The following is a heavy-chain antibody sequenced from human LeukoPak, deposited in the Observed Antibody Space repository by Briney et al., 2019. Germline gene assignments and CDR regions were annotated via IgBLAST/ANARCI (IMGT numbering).Heavy chain of an antibody. V-gene: IGHV3-23*01. Sequence: PGGSLRLSCAASGFTFSSYGMSWVRQAPGKGLEWVSAISGSGGSTYYADSVKGRFTISRDNSKNTLYLQMNSLRAEDTVVYYCAKDNHVDIVVVPAAIRYWFDPWGQGTLVTVSS. CDR1: GFTFSSYG. CDR2: ISGSGGST. D-gene: IGHD2-2*01. CDR3: AKDNHVDIVVVPAAIRYWFDP. J-gene: IGHJ5*02.